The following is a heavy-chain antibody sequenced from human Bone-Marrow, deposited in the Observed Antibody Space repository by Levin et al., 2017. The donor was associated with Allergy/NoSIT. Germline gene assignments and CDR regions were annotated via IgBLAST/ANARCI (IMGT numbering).Heavy chain of an antibody. CDR1: GFTFSSYS. V-gene: IGHV3-48*01. CDR3: ARGRGSSWYPVYFDY. J-gene: IGHJ4*02. CDR2: ISSSSSTI. D-gene: IGHD6-13*01. Sequence: PGGSLRLSCAASGFTFSSYSMNWVRQAPGKGLEWVSYISSSSSTIYYADSVKGRFTISRDNAKNSLYLQMNSLRAEDTAVYYCARGRGSSWYPVYFDYWGQGTLVTVSS.